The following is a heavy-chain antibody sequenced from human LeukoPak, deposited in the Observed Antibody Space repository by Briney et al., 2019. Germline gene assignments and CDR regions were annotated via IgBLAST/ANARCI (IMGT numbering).Heavy chain of an antibody. CDR1: GFTFSSYS. D-gene: IGHD6-13*01. CDR2: ISSSSSYI. CDR3: ARDQYSSSWYRDRVGDAFDI. V-gene: IGHV3-21*01. J-gene: IGHJ3*02. Sequence: PGGSLRLSCAASGFTFSSYSMNWVRQAPGKGLEWVSSISSSSSYIYYADSVKGRFTISRDNAKNSLYLQMNSLRAEDTAVYYCARDQYSSSWYRDRVGDAFDIWGQGTMVTVSS.